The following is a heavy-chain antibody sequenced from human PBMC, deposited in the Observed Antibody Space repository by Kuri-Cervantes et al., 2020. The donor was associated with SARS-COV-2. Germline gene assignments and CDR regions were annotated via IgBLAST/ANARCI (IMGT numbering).Heavy chain of an antibody. D-gene: IGHD1-26*01. CDR1: GGTFSSSA. J-gene: IGHJ4*02. CDR3: ARGRTHSGSYWPD. V-gene: IGHV1-69*10. Sequence: SVKVSCKASGGTFSSSAISWVRQAPGQGLEWMGGIIPILGITNYAQKFQGRVTITADKSTSTAYMDLSSLRSDDTAVYYCARGRTHSGSYWPDWGQGTLVTVSS. CDR2: IIPILGIT.